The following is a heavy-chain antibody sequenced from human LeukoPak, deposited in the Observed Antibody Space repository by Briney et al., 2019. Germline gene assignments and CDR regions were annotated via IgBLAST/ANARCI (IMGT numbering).Heavy chain of an antibody. Sequence: GGSLRLSGAASGFTFSSYSMNWVRQAPGKGLEWVSYISSSSSTIYYADSVKGRFTISRDNAKNSLYLQMNSLRAEDTAVYYCILDIVVVVAATSVWGQGTTVTVSS. J-gene: IGHJ6*02. V-gene: IGHV3-48*04. CDR3: ILDIVVVVAATSV. D-gene: IGHD2-15*01. CDR2: ISSSSSTI. CDR1: GFTFSSYS.